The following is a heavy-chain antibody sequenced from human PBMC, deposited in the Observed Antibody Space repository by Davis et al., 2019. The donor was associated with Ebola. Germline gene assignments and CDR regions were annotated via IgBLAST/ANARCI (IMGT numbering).Heavy chain of an antibody. Sequence: GESLKISCAASEFTFSGSAMHWVRQASGKGLEWVGRIRSKANSYATAYAASVKGRFTISRDDSKNTAYLQMNSLKTEDTAVYYCTRRDCSSTSCSVNWGQGTLVTVSS. D-gene: IGHD2-2*01. CDR3: TRRDCSSTSCSVN. CDR2: IRSKANSYAT. CDR1: EFTFSGSA. V-gene: IGHV3-73*01. J-gene: IGHJ4*02.